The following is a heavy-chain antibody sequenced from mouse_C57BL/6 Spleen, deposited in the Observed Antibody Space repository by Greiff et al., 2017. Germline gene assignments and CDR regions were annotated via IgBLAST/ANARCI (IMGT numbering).Heavy chain of an antibody. J-gene: IGHJ2*01. CDR1: GYTFTSYW. D-gene: IGHD1-1*01. CDR2: IDPSDSYT. CDR3: ARSDITTVVATDYFDY. V-gene: IGHV1-69*01. Sequence: QVHVKQPGAELVMPGASVKLSCKASGYTFTSYWMHWVKQRPGQGLEWIGEIDPSDSYTNYNQKFKGKSTLTVDKSSSTAYMQLSSLTSEDSAVYYCARSDITTVVATDYFDYWGQGTTLTVSS.